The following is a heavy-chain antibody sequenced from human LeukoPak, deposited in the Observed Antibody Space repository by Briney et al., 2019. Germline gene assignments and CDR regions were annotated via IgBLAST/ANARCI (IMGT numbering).Heavy chain of an antibody. CDR2: IASRSTYI. CDR3: TREAF. CDR1: GFTFSSYS. J-gene: IGHJ4*02. Sequence: PGGSLRLSCAASGFTFSSYSMNWVRQAPGKGLEWVSSIASRSTYIYYADSVKGRFTISRDNAKTSLYLQMNSLRAEDTAVYYCTREAFWGQGTLVTVSS. V-gene: IGHV3-21*04.